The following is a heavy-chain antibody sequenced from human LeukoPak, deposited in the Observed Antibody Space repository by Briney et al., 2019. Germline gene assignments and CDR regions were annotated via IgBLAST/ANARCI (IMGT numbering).Heavy chain of an antibody. CDR1: GGTFSSYA. CDR3: ARDTRLLWFGESPHNWFDP. D-gene: IGHD3-10*01. CDR2: IIPILGIA. Sequence: ASVKVSCKASGGTFSSYAISWVRQAPGQGLEWMGRIIPILGIANYAQKFQGRVTITADKSTSTAYMELSSLRSEDTAVYYCARDTRLLWFGESPHNWFDPWGQGTLVTVSS. V-gene: IGHV1-69*04. J-gene: IGHJ5*02.